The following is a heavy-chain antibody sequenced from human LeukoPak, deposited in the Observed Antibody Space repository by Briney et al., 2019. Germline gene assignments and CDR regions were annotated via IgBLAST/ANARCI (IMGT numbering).Heavy chain of an antibody. CDR3: AAGYYYDSSGYFTPLW. D-gene: IGHD3-22*01. Sequence: SVKVSCKASGFTFTSSAMQWVRRARGQRLEWIGWIVVGSGNTNYAQKFQERVTITRDMSTSTAYMELSSLRSEDTAVYYCAAGYYYDSSGYFTPLWWGQGTLVTVSS. CDR1: GFTFTSSA. CDR2: IVVGSGNT. J-gene: IGHJ4*02. V-gene: IGHV1-58*02.